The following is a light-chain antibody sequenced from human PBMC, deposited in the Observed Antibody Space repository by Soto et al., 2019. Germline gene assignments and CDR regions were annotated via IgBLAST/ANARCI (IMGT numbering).Light chain of an antibody. V-gene: IGLV2-8*01. Sequence: QSPLTQPPSACGSPGQSDTISCTGSNNDIGGYTYVSWYQQLPGKAPKLIIYEVNKRPSGIPDRFSGSKSGNTASLTVSGLQPEDEAEYFCSSYSRSINYVFGTGTTVTV. CDR1: NNDIGGYTY. J-gene: IGLJ1*01. CDR3: SSYSRSINYV. CDR2: EVN.